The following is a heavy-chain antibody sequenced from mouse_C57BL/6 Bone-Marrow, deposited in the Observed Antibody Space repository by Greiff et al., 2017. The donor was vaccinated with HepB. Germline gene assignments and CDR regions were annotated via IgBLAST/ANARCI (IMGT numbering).Heavy chain of an antibody. V-gene: IGHV2-2*01. CDR2: IWSGGST. J-gene: IGHJ2*01. CDR3: ARNPYGSSLYYFDY. D-gene: IGHD1-1*01. CDR1: GFSLTSYG. Sequence: VHLVESGPGLVQPSQSLSITCTVSGFSLTSYGVHWVRQSPGKGLEWLGVIWSGGSTDYNAAFISRLSISKDNSKSQVFFKMNSLQADDTAIYYCARNPYGSSLYYFDYWGQGTTLTVSS.